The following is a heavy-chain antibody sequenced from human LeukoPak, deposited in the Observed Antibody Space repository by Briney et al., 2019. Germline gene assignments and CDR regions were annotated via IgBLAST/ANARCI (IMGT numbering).Heavy chain of an antibody. CDR3: AKGRALLWFGELPERFDP. CDR2: ISGSGGST. CDR1: GFTFSSYA. V-gene: IGHV3-23*01. J-gene: IGHJ5*02. D-gene: IGHD3-10*01. Sequence: GGSLRLSCAASGFTFSSYAMSWVRQAPGKGLEWVSAISGSGGSTYYADSVKGRFTISRDNSKNTLYLQMNSLRAEDTAVYYCAKGRALLWFGELPERFDPWGQGTLLTVSS.